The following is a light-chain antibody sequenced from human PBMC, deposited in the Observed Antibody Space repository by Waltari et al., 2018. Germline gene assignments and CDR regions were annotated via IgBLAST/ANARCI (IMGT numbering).Light chain of an antibody. CDR2: SAS. CDR3: QHYVRLPAT. V-gene: IGKV3-20*01. CDR1: QSVSKY. J-gene: IGKJ1*01. Sequence: EIVLTQSPGTLSLSPGEGATLSCRASQSVSKYLAWYQQKPGQAPRLLIYSASSRATGIPDRFSGSGSGTDFSLTISRLEPEDFAVYYCQHYVRLPATFGQGTKVEIK.